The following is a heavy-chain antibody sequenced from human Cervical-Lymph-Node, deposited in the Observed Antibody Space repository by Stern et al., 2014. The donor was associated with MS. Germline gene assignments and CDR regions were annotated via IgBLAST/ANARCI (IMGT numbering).Heavy chain of an antibody. CDR2: ISSDGSTI. D-gene: IGHD3-16*01. J-gene: IGHJ3*01. V-gene: IGHV3-48*02. CDR3: ARDKGRAGGAFDV. CDR1: GFTFTIYT. Sequence: EVQLVESGGGLVQPGGSLRLSCAASGFTFTIYTMDWVRQAPGKGLEWVSYISSDGSTIYYADSVKGRFTISRDNAKNSLYLQMNSLRDEDTAVYYCARDKGRAGGAFDVWGQGTMVTVSS.